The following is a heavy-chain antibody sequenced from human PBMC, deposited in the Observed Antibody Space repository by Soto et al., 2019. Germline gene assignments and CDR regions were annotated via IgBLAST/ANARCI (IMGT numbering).Heavy chain of an antibody. CDR1: GGTFSNSA. Sequence: QVQLVQSGTEVKKPGSSVKVSCKASGGTFSNSAIIWVRQAPGQGLEWMGGILPIFGTPNYAQKFQGRLTISADEFSSTAYMELNILRSEDTAVYYCATPAEVLDTAMLKGLAHWGQGSLVTVSS. CDR3: ATPAEVLDTAMLKGLAH. CDR2: ILPIFGTP. V-gene: IGHV1-69*01. J-gene: IGHJ4*02. D-gene: IGHD5-18*01.